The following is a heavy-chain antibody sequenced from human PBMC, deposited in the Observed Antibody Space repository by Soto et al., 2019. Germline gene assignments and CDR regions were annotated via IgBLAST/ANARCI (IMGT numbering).Heavy chain of an antibody. D-gene: IGHD2-15*01. CDR3: ARGDYCSVSSCYPGDP. CDR1: GGSFSGYY. V-gene: IGHV4-34*01. CDR2: INHSGST. J-gene: IGHJ5*02. Sequence: QVQLQQWGAGLLKPSETLSLTCAVYGGSFSGYYWSWIRQPPGKGLEWIGEINHSGSTNYNPSLKSRVTISVDTSKNQFSLKLSSVTAADTAVYYCARGDYCSVSSCYPGDPWGQGTLVTVSS.